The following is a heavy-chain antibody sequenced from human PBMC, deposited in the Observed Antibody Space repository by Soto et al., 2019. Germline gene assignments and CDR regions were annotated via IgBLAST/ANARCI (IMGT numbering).Heavy chain of an antibody. V-gene: IGHV1-69*13. D-gene: IGHD6-6*01. Sequence: ASVKVSCKASGGTFSSYAISWVRQAPGQGLEWMGGIIPIFGTANYAQKFQGRVTITADESTSTAYMELSSLRSEDTAVYYCARDSPSISSSSYFDYWGQGTLVTVSS. CDR3: ARDSPSISSSSYFDY. CDR1: GGTFSSYA. J-gene: IGHJ4*02. CDR2: IIPIFGTA.